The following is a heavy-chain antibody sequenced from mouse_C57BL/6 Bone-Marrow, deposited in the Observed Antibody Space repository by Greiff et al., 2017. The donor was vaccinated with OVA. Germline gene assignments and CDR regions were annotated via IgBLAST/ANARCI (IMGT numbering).Heavy chain of an antibody. J-gene: IGHJ3*01. Sequence: VKLMESGAELMKPGASVKLSCKATGYTFTGYWIEWVKQRPGHGLEWIAEILPGSGSTNYNEKFKGKATFTADKSSNTAYMQLSSLTSEDSAIYYCAGGGRFAYWGQGTLVTVSA. CDR2: ILPGSGST. V-gene: IGHV1-9*01. CDR3: AGGGRFAY. CDR1: GYTFTGYW.